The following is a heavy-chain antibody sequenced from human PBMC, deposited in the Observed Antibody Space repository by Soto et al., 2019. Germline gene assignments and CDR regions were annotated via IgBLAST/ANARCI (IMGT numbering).Heavy chain of an antibody. V-gene: IGHV3-30-3*01. D-gene: IGHD6-6*01. CDR1: GFTFSSYA. CDR3: ARRGGEYSSSFLYYYYGMDV. CDR2: ISYDGSNK. Sequence: QVQLVESGGGVVQPGRSLRLSCAASGFTFSSYAMHWVRQAPGKGLEWVAVISYDGSNKYYADSVKGRFTISRDNSKNTQYLQMNSLRAEDTAEYYCARRGGEYSSSFLYYYYGMDVWGQGTTVTVSS. J-gene: IGHJ6*02.